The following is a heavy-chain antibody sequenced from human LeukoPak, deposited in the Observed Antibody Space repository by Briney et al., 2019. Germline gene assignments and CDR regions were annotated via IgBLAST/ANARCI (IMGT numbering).Heavy chain of an antibody. V-gene: IGHV4-59*01. CDR2: IYYSGST. J-gene: IGHJ4*02. Sequence: SETLSLTCTVSGGSIFSNYWSWIRQPPGKGLEWIGYIYYSGSTNYNPSLKSRVTISVDTSKNQFSLKLSSVTAADTAVYYCARRAYSSGYLFDYWGQGTLVTVSS. D-gene: IGHD3-22*01. CDR3: ARRAYSSGYLFDY. CDR1: GGSIFSNY.